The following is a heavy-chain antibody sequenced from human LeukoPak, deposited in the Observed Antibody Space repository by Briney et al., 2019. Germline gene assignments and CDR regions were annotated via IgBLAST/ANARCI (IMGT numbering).Heavy chain of an antibody. V-gene: IGHV3-30*04. J-gene: IGHJ6*03. Sequence: GGSLRLSCAASGFTFSSYAMHWVRQAPGKGLEWVAVISYDGSNKYYADSVKGRFTISRDNSKNTLYLQMNSLRAEDTAVYYCARARYGDYVVYYYYMDVWGKGTTVTVSS. CDR3: ARARYGDYVVYYYYMDV. D-gene: IGHD4-17*01. CDR1: GFTFSSYA. CDR2: ISYDGSNK.